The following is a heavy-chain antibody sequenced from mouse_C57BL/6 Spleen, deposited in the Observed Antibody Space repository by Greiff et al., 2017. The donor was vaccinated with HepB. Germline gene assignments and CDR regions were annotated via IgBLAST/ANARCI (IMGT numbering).Heavy chain of an antibody. Sequence: EVMLVESGGGLVQPGGSMKFSCVASGFTFSNYWMNWVRQSPEKGLEWVAQIRLKSDNYATHYAESVKGRFTISRDDSKSSVYLQMNNLRAEDTGMYYCTDPTGFFDHWGQGTTLTVSS. CDR2: IRLKSDNYAT. CDR3: TDPTGFFDH. V-gene: IGHV6-3*01. D-gene: IGHD4-1*02. CDR1: GFTFSNYW. J-gene: IGHJ2*01.